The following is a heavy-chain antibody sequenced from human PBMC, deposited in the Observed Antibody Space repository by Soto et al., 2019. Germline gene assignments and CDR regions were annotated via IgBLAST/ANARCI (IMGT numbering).Heavy chain of an antibody. CDR2: IYPGDPDT. J-gene: IGHJ4*02. CDR3: ARHTARYYYDSSGYFFDY. V-gene: IGHV5-51*01. D-gene: IGHD3-22*01. Sequence: GESLKISCKGSGYSFTSYWIGWVRQMPGKGLEWMGIIYPGDPDTRYSPSFQGQVTISADKSISTAYLQWSSLKASDTAMYYCARHTARYYYDSSGYFFDYWGQGTLVTVSS. CDR1: GYSFTSYW.